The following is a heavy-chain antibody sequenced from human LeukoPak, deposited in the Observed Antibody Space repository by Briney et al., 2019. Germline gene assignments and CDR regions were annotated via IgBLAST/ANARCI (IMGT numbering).Heavy chain of an antibody. Sequence: PGGSLRLSCAAFGFTFSSHAVHWVRQAPGKGLEWVAVISNDGNNKYYGDSVKGRFTISRDNSKNTLYLLMNSLRADDTAVYYCARGQYCSGTSCYAYYYYYNMDVWGQGTTVTVSS. CDR2: ISNDGNNK. CDR3: ARGQYCSGTSCYAYYYYYNMDV. D-gene: IGHD2-2*01. J-gene: IGHJ6*02. V-gene: IGHV3-30*04. CDR1: GFTFSSHA.